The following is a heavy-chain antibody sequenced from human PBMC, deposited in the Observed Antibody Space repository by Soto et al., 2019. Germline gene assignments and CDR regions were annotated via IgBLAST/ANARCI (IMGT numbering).Heavy chain of an antibody. Sequence: GASVKVSCKGSGVTFSSYVISWVRQAPGQGLEWMGGIIPIFGTANYAQKFQGRVTITADESTSTAYMELSSLRSEDTAVYYCARDQYCGGDCYTGWFDPWGQGTLVTVSS. CDR3: ARDQYCGGDCYTGWFDP. J-gene: IGHJ5*02. V-gene: IGHV1-69*13. CDR1: GVTFSSYV. CDR2: IIPIFGTA. D-gene: IGHD2-21*02.